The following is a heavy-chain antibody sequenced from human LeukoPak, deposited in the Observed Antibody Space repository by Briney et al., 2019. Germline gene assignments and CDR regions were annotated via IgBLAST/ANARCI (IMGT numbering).Heavy chain of an antibody. J-gene: IGHJ6*04. Sequence: GGSLRLSCAASGFTFSSYEMNWVRQAPGKGLEWVSYISSSGSTIYYADSVKGRFTISRDNAKNSLYLQVNSLRAEDTAVYYCARPLTIAAVGNYYYYYGMDVWGKGTTVTVSS. V-gene: IGHV3-48*03. CDR3: ARPLTIAAVGNYYYYYGMDV. CDR2: ISSSGSTI. CDR1: GFTFSSYE. D-gene: IGHD6-13*01.